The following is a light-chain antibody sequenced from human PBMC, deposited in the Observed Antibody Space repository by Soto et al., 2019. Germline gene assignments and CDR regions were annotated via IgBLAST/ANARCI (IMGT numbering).Light chain of an antibody. CDR1: NIGSKN. CDR3: QVWDSTSDHVV. Sequence: SYELTQPPSVSVAPGKTATITCEGNNIGSKNVHWYQQKPGQAPALVVYDDRGRPSGVPERLSGSNSGNTATLTISRVEAGDEADYYCQVWDSTSDHVVFGGGTKLTVL. J-gene: IGLJ2*01. CDR2: DDR. V-gene: IGLV3-21*03.